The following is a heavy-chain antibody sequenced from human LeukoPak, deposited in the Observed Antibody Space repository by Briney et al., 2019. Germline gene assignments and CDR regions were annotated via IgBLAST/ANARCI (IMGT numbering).Heavy chain of an antibody. V-gene: IGHV4-59*01. CDR3: ARARPLVGGLDY. J-gene: IGHJ4*02. CDR2: MYYSGST. CDR1: GGSISNYY. Sequence: ASETLSLTCTVSGGSISNYYWSWIRQPPGKGLEWIGYMYYSGSTNYNPSLKSRVTISLDTSKNQFSLKLSSVTAADTAVYYCARARPLVGGLDYWGQGTLVTVSS. D-gene: IGHD2-8*02.